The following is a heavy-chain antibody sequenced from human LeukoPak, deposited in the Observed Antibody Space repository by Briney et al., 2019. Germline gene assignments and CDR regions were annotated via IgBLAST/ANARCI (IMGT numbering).Heavy chain of an antibody. D-gene: IGHD4-23*01. CDR3: ASRVTSRRPFDY. V-gene: IGHV4-59*01. CDR2: IYYSGST. Sequence: SETLSLTCTVSGGSTSSYYWSWIRQPPGKGLEWIGYIYYSGSTNYNPSLKSRVTISVDTSKNQFSLKLSSVTAADTAVYYCASRVTSRRPFDYWGQGTPVTVSS. CDR1: GGSTSSYY. J-gene: IGHJ4*02.